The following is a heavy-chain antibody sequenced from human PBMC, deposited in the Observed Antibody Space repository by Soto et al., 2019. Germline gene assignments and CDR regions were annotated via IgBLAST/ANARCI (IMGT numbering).Heavy chain of an antibody. V-gene: IGHV3-23*01. J-gene: IGHJ4*02. Sequence: EVQLLESGGGLVQPGGSLRLSCAASGFTFSSYAMSWVRQAPGKGLDWVSAISGSGGSTYYADSVKGRFTISRDNSKNTLYLQMNSLRAEDTAVYYCAKAPDCSGGSCYWDSYFDYWGQGTLVTVSS. CDR3: AKAPDCSGGSCYWDSYFDY. CDR2: ISGSGGST. D-gene: IGHD2-15*01. CDR1: GFTFSSYA.